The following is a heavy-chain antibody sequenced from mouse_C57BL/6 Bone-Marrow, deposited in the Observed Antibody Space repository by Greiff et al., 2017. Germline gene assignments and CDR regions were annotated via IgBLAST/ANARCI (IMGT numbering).Heavy chain of an antibody. J-gene: IGHJ4*01. CDR1: GYTFTDYY. CDR2: INPNNGGT. V-gene: IGHV1-26*01. CDR3: ANRDGSSYYAMDY. Sequence: EVQLQQSGPELVKPGASVKISCKASGYTFTDYYMNWVKQSHGKSLEWIGDINPNNGGTSYNQKFKGKATLTVDKSSSTAYMELRSLTSEDSAVYYCANRDGSSYYAMDYWGQGTSVTVSS. D-gene: IGHD1-1*01.